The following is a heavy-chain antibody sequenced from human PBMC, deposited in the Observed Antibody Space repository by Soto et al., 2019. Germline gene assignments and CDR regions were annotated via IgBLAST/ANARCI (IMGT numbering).Heavy chain of an antibody. J-gene: IGHJ5*02. CDR1: GGSFSGYY. CDR3: ARESVETGWSDP. CDR2: INHSGST. Sequence: SETLSLTCAVYGGSFSGYYWSWIRQPPGKGLEWIGEINHSGSTNYNPSLKSRVTISVDTSKNQFSLKLSSVTAADTAVYYCARESVETGWSDPWGQGTLVTVSS. V-gene: IGHV4-34*01.